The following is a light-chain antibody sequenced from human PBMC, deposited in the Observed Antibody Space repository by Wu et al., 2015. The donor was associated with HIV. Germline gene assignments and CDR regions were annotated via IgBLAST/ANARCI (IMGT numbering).Light chain of an antibody. CDR3: QQYNIWPRT. CDR2: GAS. J-gene: IGKJ1*01. Sequence: EIIMTQSPATLSVSPGERATLSCRASQSVNSNLAWYQQKPGQAPRLLIYGASSRANGIPDRFSGSGSGTDFTLTISRLEPEDFAVYYCQQYNIWPRTFGLGTKVEIK. CDR1: QSVNSN. V-gene: IGKV3D-15*01.